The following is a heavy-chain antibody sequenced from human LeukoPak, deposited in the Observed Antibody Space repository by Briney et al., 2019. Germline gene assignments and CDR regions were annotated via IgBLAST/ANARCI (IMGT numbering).Heavy chain of an antibody. D-gene: IGHD4-17*01. V-gene: IGHV3-48*03. CDR2: ISSSGSTI. Sequence: PGGSLRRSCAASGFTFSSYEMNWVRQAPGKGLEWVSYISSSGSTIYYADSVKGRFTISRDNAKNSLYLQMNSLRAEDTAVYYCARANGEYDYWGQGTLVTVSS. CDR3: ARANGEYDY. CDR1: GFTFSSYE. J-gene: IGHJ4*02.